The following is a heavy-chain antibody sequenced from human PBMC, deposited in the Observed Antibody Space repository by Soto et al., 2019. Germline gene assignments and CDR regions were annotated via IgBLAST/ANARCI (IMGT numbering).Heavy chain of an antibody. CDR3: ARAPYSSSSFFFDY. J-gene: IGHJ4*02. CDR1: GYSFTAFH. CDR2: INPNIGHA. Sequence: GASVKVSCKASGYSFTAFHMHWVRQAPGLGLEWMGRINPNIGHANIGQRFQGRVALTWDTSTSTVYMELSGLTSDDTALYYCARAPYSSSSFFFDYWGQGTPVTVSS. D-gene: IGHD6-6*01. V-gene: IGHV1-46*01.